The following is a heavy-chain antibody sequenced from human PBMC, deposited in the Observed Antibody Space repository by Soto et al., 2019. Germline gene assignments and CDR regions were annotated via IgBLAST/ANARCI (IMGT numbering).Heavy chain of an antibody. CDR2: ISSSSSTT. CDR1: GFTFSSYS. J-gene: IGHJ1*01. Sequence: GGSLRLSCAASGFTFSSYSMNWVRQAPGKGLEWVSYISSSSSTTYYADFVKGRFTISRDNSKNTLYLQMNSLRAEDTAVYYCAKGGSYLGVLDFWGQGTLVTVSS. D-gene: IGHD1-26*01. V-gene: IGHV3-48*01. CDR3: AKGGSYLGVLDF.